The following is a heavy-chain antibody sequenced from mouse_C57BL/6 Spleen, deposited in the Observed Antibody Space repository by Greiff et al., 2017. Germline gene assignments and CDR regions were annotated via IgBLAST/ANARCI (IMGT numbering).Heavy chain of an antibody. CDR2: ISDGGSYT. CDR3: ARAGSIFDY. Sequence: EVKLMESGGGLVKPGGSLKLSCAASGFTFSSYAMSWVRQTPEKRLEWVATISDGGSYTYYPANVKGRFTISRYNAKNNLYLQMSHLKSEDTAMYYCARAGSIFDYWGQGTTLTVSS. D-gene: IGHD2-10*02. J-gene: IGHJ2*01. CDR1: GFTFSSYA. V-gene: IGHV5-4*03.